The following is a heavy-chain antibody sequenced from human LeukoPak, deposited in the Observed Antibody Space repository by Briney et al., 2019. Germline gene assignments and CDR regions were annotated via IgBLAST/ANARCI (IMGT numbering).Heavy chain of an antibody. CDR1: GFTFSSYA. V-gene: IGHV3-23*01. Sequence: GGSLRLSCAASGFTFSSYAMSWVRQAPGKGLEWVSAISGSGGSTYYADSVKGRFTISRDNSKNTLYLQMNSLRAEDTAVYYCAKGTGIAAAGTSPLDPSGQGTLVTVSS. CDR3: AKGTGIAAAGTSPLDP. D-gene: IGHD6-13*01. CDR2: ISGSGGST. J-gene: IGHJ5*02.